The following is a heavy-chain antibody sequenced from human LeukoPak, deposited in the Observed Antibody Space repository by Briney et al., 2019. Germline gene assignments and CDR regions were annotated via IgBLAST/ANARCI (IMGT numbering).Heavy chain of an antibody. D-gene: IGHD5-24*01. CDR2: ISAYNGNT. CDR1: GYTFTSYG. CDR3: ARLREYYYYMDV. V-gene: IGHV1-18*01. Sequence: ASVKVSCKASGYTFTSYGISWVRQAPGQGLEWMGWISAYNGNTNYAQKLQGRVTMTTDTPTSTAYMELRSLRSDDTAVYYCARLREYYYYMDVWGKGTTVTVSS. J-gene: IGHJ6*03.